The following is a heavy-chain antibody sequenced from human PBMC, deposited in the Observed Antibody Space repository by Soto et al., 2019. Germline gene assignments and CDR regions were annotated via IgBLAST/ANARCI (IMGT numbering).Heavy chain of an antibody. Sequence: EVQLVESGGGLVQPGGSLRLSCVASGFTFSTYRMHWVRQAPGKGLVWVSRINSDGSSTGYADSVKGRVTISSDNAKNTLYLQMNSLRAEDTATYYCARGADNVWGSYRIDPWGQGTLVTVSS. CDR3: ARGADNVWGSYRIDP. D-gene: IGHD3-16*02. J-gene: IGHJ5*02. V-gene: IGHV3-74*01. CDR1: GFTFSTYR. CDR2: INSDGSST.